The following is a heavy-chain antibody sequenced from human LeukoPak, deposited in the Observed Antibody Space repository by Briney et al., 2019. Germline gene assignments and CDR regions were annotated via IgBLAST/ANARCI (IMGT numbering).Heavy chain of an antibody. CDR2: IYTSGST. Sequence: SETLSLTCTVSGGSISSYYWSWIRQPAGKGLECIGRIYTSGSTNYNPSLKSRVTMSVDTSKNQFSLKLSSVTAADTAVYYCARGRDMVRGVIRRGDYWGQGTLVTVSS. J-gene: IGHJ4*02. CDR1: GGSISSYY. D-gene: IGHD3-10*01. V-gene: IGHV4-4*07. CDR3: ARGRDMVRGVIRRGDY.